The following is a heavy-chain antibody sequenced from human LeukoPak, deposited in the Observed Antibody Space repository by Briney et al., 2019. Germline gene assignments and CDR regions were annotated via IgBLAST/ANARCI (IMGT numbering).Heavy chain of an antibody. CDR1: GFSVSTNH. Sequence: PGGSLRLSCAVSGFSVSTNHMSWVRQAPGKGLEWVSVIYSDGNTYYTDSVKGRFTISRDNSKNTLFLEMDSLRVEDTAVYYCAREEQVMAGTLDYWGQGTLVTVSS. D-gene: IGHD1-14*01. CDR3: AREEQVMAGTLDY. V-gene: IGHV3-53*01. CDR2: IYSDGNT. J-gene: IGHJ4*02.